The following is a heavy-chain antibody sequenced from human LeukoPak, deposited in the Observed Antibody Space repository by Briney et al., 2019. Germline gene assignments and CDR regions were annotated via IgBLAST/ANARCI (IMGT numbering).Heavy chain of an antibody. CDR3: ARDRIVGATRGGDFDY. CDR2: IWYDGSNK. D-gene: IGHD1-26*01. V-gene: IGHV3-33*01. CDR1: RFAFSRYG. Sequence: GRSLRLSCAASRFAFSRYGMHWVRQAPGKGLEWVAVIWYDGSNKYYADSVKGRFTISRDNSKNTLYLQMNSLRAEDTAVYYCARDRIVGATRGGDFDYWGQGTLVTVSS. J-gene: IGHJ4*02.